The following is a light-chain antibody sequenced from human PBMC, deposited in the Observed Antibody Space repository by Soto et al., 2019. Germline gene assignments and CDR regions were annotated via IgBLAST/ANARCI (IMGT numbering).Light chain of an antibody. CDR3: SSYGASSTL. CDR1: SNDIGGYNY. Sequence: QSVLTQPASVSGSPGQSITISCTGSSNDIGGYNYVSWYQQHPGKAPKLLIYDVSYRPSGISDRFSGSKSGNTASLTISGLQPDDEADYYCSSYGASSTLFGGGTKLTVL. V-gene: IGLV2-14*03. J-gene: IGLJ2*01. CDR2: DVS.